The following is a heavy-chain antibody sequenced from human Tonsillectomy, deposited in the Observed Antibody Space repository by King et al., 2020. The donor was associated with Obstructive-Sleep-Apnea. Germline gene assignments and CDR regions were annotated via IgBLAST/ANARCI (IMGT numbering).Heavy chain of an antibody. Sequence: VQLVESGGVVVQPGGSLRLSCAASGFTFDDYAMHWVRQAPGKGLEWVSLISWDGGSTYYADSVKGRFTISRDNSKNSLYLQMNSLRAEDTALYYCAKGTYSSGGVYYGMDVWGQGTTVTVSS. CDR3: AKGTYSSGGVYYGMDV. CDR2: ISWDGGST. J-gene: IGHJ6*02. V-gene: IGHV3-43D*03. D-gene: IGHD6-25*01. CDR1: GFTFDDYA.